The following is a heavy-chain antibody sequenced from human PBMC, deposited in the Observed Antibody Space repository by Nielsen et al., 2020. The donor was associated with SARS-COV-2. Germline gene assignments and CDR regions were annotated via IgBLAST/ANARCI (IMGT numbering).Heavy chain of an antibody. CDR1: GGTFSSYA. Sequence: SVKVSCKASGGTFSSYAISWVRQAPGQGLEWMGRIIPILGIANYAQKFQGRVTITADKSTSTYYMELSSLRTEDTAVYYCARAMCRDWFDPWGQGTLVTVSS. CDR3: ARAMCRDWFDP. J-gene: IGHJ5*02. CDR2: IIPILGIA. V-gene: IGHV1-69*04. D-gene: IGHD3-10*02.